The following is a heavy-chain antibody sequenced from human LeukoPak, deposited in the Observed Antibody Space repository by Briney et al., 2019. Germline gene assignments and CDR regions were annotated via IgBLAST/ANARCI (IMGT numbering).Heavy chain of an antibody. Sequence: GRSLRLSCAASGFTFDDYAMHWVRQAPGKGLEWVSGISWSSGSIGYADSVKGRFTISRDNAKNSLYLQMNSLRAEDTALYYCAKGGPDPSIAAAGTQHWYFDLWGRGTLVTVSS. V-gene: IGHV3-9*01. CDR3: AKGGPDPSIAAAGTQHWYFDL. CDR2: ISWSSGSI. CDR1: GFTFDDYA. D-gene: IGHD6-13*01. J-gene: IGHJ2*01.